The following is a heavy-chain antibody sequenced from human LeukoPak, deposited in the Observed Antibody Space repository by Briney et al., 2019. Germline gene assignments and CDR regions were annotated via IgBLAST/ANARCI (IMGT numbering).Heavy chain of an antibody. CDR1: GYTFTNYA. CDR3: AVLSYDSSGYYYPFDY. V-gene: IGHV7-4-1*02. D-gene: IGHD3-22*01. J-gene: IGHJ4*02. Sequence: GASVTVSFTASGYTFTNYAMNWVRQAPGQGLEWMGWMNTNTGNPTYVFSLDTSVSTAYLQISSLKTEDTAVYYCAVLSYDSSGYYYPFDYWGQGTLVTVSS. CDR2: MNTNTGNP.